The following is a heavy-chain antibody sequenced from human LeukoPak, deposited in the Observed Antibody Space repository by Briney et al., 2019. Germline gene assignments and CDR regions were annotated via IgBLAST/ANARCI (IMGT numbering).Heavy chain of an antibody. CDR3: ARGVDRVSTPFDY. J-gene: IGHJ4*02. Sequence: PSETLSLTCTVPGDSFSRYYWTWIRQPPGKGLQWIGYIYNSGSTNYNPSLESRVSISVDTSKKQFSLKLSSVTAADTAIYYCARGVDRVSTPFDYWGPGTLVTVSS. CDR1: GDSFSRYY. V-gene: IGHV4-59*01. CDR2: IYNSGST. D-gene: IGHD2-15*01.